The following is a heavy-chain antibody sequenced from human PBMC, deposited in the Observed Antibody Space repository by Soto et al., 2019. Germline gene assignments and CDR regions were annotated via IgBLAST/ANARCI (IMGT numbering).Heavy chain of an antibody. V-gene: IGHV3-9*01. CDR1: GFSFGDYG. CDR3: VKDGLTSVFGLVHDGSDI. D-gene: IGHD3-3*01. Sequence: VQLVESGGGLVQPGRSLRLSCVASGFSFGDYGMHWVRQAPGRGPEWVSGISWNSGNIGYAETVKGRFTISRDNAKNSLYLQMNSLRAEDTALYYCVKDGLTSVFGLVHDGSDIWGHGTMVTVSS. J-gene: IGHJ3*02. CDR2: ISWNSGNI.